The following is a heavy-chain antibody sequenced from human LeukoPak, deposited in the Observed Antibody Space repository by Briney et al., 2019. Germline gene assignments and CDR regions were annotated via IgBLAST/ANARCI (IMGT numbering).Heavy chain of an antibody. J-gene: IGHJ4*02. CDR1: GFTFSSYA. Sequence: GGSLRLSCAASGFTFSSYAMSWVRQAPGKGLEWVSAISGSGDITYLADSVKGRFTISRDNSKNTLYLQMNSLRAEDTAVYYCAKVESSGYYYFDHWGQGTLVTVSS. V-gene: IGHV3-23*01. D-gene: IGHD3-22*01. CDR2: ISGSGDIT. CDR3: AKVESSGYYYFDH.